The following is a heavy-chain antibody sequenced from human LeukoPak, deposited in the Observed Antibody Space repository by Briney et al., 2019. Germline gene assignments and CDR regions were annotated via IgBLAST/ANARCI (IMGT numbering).Heavy chain of an antibody. Sequence: GGSLRLSCAASGFTFSSYAMHWVRQAPGKGLEWVANIKQDGSEKNYVDSVKGRFTISRDNAKNSLYLQMNSLRAEDTAVYYCARDKIGGSMAGSNFDYWGQGTLVTVSS. V-gene: IGHV3-7*01. D-gene: IGHD6-19*01. CDR1: GFTFSSYA. CDR3: ARDKIGGSMAGSNFDY. J-gene: IGHJ4*02. CDR2: IKQDGSEK.